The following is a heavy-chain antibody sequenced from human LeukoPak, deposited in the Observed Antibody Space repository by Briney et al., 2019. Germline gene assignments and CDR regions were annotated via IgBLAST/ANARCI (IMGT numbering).Heavy chain of an antibody. J-gene: IGHJ4*02. V-gene: IGHV1-2*02. CDR2: INPNSGDT. CDR3: ARGRGSYSFDY. D-gene: IGHD1-26*01. Sequence: ASVKVSCKASGYTFTDYYIHWVRQAPGQGLEWMGWINPNSGDTNYAQKFQGSVTMTRDASISTAYMELSRLRSDDTAVYYCARGRGSYSFDYWGQGTLVTVSS. CDR1: GYTFTDYY.